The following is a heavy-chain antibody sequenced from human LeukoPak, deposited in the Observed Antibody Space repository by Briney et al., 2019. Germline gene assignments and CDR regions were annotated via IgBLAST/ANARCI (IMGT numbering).Heavy chain of an antibody. CDR3: AKAFRSAAGTPIFDY. J-gene: IGHJ4*02. D-gene: IGHD6-13*01. CDR1: GFTFSSYA. CDR2: IRYDGSNK. V-gene: IGHV3-30*02. Sequence: GGSLRLSCAASGFTFSSYAMSWVRQAPGKGLEWVAFIRYDGSNKYYADSVKGRFTISRDNSKNTLYLQMNSLRAEDTAVYYCAKAFRSAAGTPIFDYWGQGTLVTVSS.